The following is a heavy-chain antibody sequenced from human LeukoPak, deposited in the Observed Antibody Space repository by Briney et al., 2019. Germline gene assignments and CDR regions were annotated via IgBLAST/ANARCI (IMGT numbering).Heavy chain of an antibody. CDR3: ARVTTYGDYLDY. Sequence: SGGSLRLSCAASGFTFSDYYMSWIRQAPGKGLEWVSYISSSSSYTNYADSVKGRFTISRDNAKNSLYLQMNSLRAEDTAVYYCARVTTYGDYLDYWGQGTLVTVSS. J-gene: IGHJ4*02. CDR1: GFTFSDYY. V-gene: IGHV3-11*05. D-gene: IGHD4-17*01. CDR2: ISSSSSYT.